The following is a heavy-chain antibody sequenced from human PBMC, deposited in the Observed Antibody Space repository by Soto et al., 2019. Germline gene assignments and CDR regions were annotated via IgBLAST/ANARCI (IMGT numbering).Heavy chain of an antibody. CDR2: IYYSGST. CDR1: GGSISSGGYY. V-gene: IGHV4-61*08. Sequence: SETLSLTCTVSGGSISSGGYYWSWIRQPPGKGLEWIGYIYYSGSTNYNPSLKSRVTISVDTSKNQFSLKLSSVTAADTAVYYCARHLSAVDWFDPWGQGTLVTVSS. D-gene: IGHD3-16*02. J-gene: IGHJ5*02. CDR3: ARHLSAVDWFDP.